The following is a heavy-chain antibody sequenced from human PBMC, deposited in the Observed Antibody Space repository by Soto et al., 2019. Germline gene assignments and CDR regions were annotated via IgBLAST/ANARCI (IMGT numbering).Heavy chain of an antibody. J-gene: IGHJ4*02. CDR3: AKDLAVAGWVCDY. D-gene: IGHD6-19*01. V-gene: IGHV3-23*01. CDR2: IGRSGGRT. CDR1: GLTFTNYA. Sequence: PGGSLRLSCAASGLTFTNYAMSWVRQAPGKGLEWVSAIGRSGGRTFYSDSVRGRFTISRDNSKNTLFLQMNSLTSEDTAVYYCAKDLAVAGWVCDYWGQGTRVTVSS.